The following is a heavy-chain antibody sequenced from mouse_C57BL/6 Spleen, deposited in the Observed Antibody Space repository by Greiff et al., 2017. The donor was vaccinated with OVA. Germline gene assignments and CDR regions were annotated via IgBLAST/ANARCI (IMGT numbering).Heavy chain of an antibody. CDR3: TRDDDGYYVAY. Sequence: VKLMESGAELVRPGASVTLSCKASGYTFTDYEMHWVKQTPVHGLEWIGAIDPETGGTAYNQKFKGKAILTADKSSSTAYMELRSLTSEDSAVYYCTRDDDGYYVAYWGQGTLVTVSA. D-gene: IGHD2-3*01. CDR1: GYTFTDYE. V-gene: IGHV1-15*01. CDR2: IDPETGGT. J-gene: IGHJ3*01.